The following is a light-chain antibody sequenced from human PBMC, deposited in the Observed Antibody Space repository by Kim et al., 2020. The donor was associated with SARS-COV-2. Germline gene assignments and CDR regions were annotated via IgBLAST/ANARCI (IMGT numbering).Light chain of an antibody. J-gene: IGLJ3*02. CDR1: DVDVGGDNY. V-gene: IGLV2-14*03. CDR2: DVP. CDR3: SSYTSSKTWV. Sequence: SAGTGSDVDVGGDNYVSRCQQHPGKAPKLMWDDVPRRGSGVSERCSGSRSGNTASLIISGLQADDEADYYCSSYTSSKTWVFGGGTKLTVL.